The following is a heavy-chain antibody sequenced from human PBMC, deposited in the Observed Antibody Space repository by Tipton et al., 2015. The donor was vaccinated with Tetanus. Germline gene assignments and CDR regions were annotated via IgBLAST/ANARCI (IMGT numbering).Heavy chain of an antibody. CDR2: IYYSGST. D-gene: IGHD6-6*01. CDR3: ARVELTNRIAARLNYYYGMDV. Sequence: TLSLTCTVSGGSISSGGYYWSWIRQHPGKGLEWIGYIYYSGSTYYNPSLKSRVTISVDTSKNQFSLKLSSVTAADTAVYYCARVELTNRIAARLNYYYGMDVWGQGTTVTVSS. V-gene: IGHV4-31*03. J-gene: IGHJ6*02. CDR1: GGSISSGGYY.